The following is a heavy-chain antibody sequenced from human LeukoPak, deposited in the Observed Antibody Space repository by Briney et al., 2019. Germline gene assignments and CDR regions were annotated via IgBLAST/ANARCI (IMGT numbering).Heavy chain of an antibody. CDR3: AKVATTPLPSRGLDY. V-gene: IGHV3-23*01. CDR1: EFIFSNYA. D-gene: IGHD5-24*01. Sequence: PGGSLRLSCAASEFIFSNYAMNWVRQAPGKGLEWVSTISGSGGTTYYADSVRGRFTISRDNSKSTLYLQMNSLRAEDTAVYYCAKVATTPLPSRGLDYWGQGTLVTVSS. CDR2: ISGSGGTT. J-gene: IGHJ4*02.